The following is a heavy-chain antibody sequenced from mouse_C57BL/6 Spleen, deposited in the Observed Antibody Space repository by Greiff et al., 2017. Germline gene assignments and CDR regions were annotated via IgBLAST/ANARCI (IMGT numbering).Heavy chain of an antibody. Sequence: VQLQQSGAELVRPGASVKLSCTASGFNIKDDYMHWVKQRPEQGLEWIGWIDPENGDTEYASKFQGKATITADPSSNTAYLQLSSLTSEDTAVYYCTTGNPWFAYWGQGTLVTVSA. CDR2: IDPENGDT. CDR3: TTGNPWFAY. D-gene: IGHD6-1*01. V-gene: IGHV14-4*01. J-gene: IGHJ3*01. CDR1: GFNIKDDY.